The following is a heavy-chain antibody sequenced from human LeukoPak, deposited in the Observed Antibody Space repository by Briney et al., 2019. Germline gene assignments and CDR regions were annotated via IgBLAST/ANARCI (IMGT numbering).Heavy chain of an antibody. CDR1: GGSISSSNW. D-gene: IGHD2-2*01. CDR3: AKSGVVVPVAVYYMDV. Sequence: SGTLSLTCAVSGGSISSSNWWSWVRQPPGKGLEWIGEIYHSGSTNYNPSLKSRVTISVDTSKNQFSLKLSSVTAADTAVYYCAKSGVVVPVAVYYMDVWGKGTTVTVSS. CDR2: IYHSGST. V-gene: IGHV4-4*02. J-gene: IGHJ6*03.